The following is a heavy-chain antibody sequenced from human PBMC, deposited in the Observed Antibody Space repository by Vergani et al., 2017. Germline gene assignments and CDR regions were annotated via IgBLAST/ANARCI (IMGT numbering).Heavy chain of an antibody. CDR2: ISGSGGST. V-gene: IGHV3-23*01. J-gene: IGHJ3*02. CDR1: GFTFSSYA. D-gene: IGHD3-3*01. CDR3: AKGRDVLRFLEWLSYDAFDI. Sequence: EVQLLESGGGLVQPGGSLRLSCAASGFTFSSYAMSWVRQAPGKGLEWVSAISGSGGSTYYADSVKGRFTISRDNSKNTLYRQMNSLRAEDTAVYYGAKGRDVLRFLEWLSYDAFDIWGQGTMVTVSS.